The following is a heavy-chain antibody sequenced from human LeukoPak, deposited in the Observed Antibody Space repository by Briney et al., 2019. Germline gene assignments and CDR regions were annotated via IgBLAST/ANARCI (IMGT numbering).Heavy chain of an antibody. CDR3: ANLWRYYYDSSGPRRSY. Sequence: PGGSLRLSCAASGFTFSSYEMNWVRQAPGKGLEWVSYISSSGSTIYYADPVKGRFTISRDNAKNSLYLQMNSLRAEDTAVYYCANLWRYYYDSSGPRRSYWGQGTLVTVSS. V-gene: IGHV3-48*03. CDR1: GFTFSSYE. J-gene: IGHJ4*02. D-gene: IGHD3-22*01. CDR2: ISSSGSTI.